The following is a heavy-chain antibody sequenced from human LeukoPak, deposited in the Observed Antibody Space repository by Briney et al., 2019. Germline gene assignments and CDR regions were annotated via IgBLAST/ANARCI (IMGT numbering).Heavy chain of an antibody. CDR3: ARDFPYCSGGSCPSDY. J-gene: IGHJ4*02. V-gene: IGHV3-20*01. CDR1: GFTFDDYG. CDR2: INWNGGST. Sequence: GGSLRLSCAASGFTFDDYGMSWVRQAPGKGLEWVSGINWNGGSTGYADSVKGRFTISRDNAKNSLYLQMNSLRAGDTALYHCARDFPYCSGGSCPSDYWGQGTLVTVSS. D-gene: IGHD2-15*01.